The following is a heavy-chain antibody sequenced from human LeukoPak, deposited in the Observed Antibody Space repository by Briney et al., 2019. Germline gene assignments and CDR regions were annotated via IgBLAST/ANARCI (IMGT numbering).Heavy chain of an antibody. CDR2: ISGSGAGT. J-gene: IGHJ4*02. CDR1: GFTFSNYA. D-gene: IGHD6-13*01. Sequence: GGSLRLSCAASGFTFSNYAMSWVRQAPGKGLEWVSTISGSGAGTYYADSVKGRFTISRDNSKNTLYLQMHSLRAEDTAVHYCATNTSSWSFDYWGQGILVTVSS. V-gene: IGHV3-23*01. CDR3: ATNTSSWSFDY.